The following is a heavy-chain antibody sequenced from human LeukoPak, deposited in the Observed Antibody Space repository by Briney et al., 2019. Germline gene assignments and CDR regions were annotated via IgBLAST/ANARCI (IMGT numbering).Heavy chain of an antibody. CDR1: GYTFTSYG. J-gene: IGHJ5*02. D-gene: IGHD4-17*01. CDR2: ISAYNGNT. Sequence: ASVKVSCKASGYTFTSYGIIWVRQAPGQGLEWMGWISAYNGNTNYAQKLQGRVTMTTDTSTSTAYMELRSLRSDDTAVYYCARGHYGDYPEPYNWFDPWGQGTLVTVSS. V-gene: IGHV1-18*01. CDR3: ARGHYGDYPEPYNWFDP.